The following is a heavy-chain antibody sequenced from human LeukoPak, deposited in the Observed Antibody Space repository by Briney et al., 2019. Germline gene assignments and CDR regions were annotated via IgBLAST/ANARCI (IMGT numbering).Heavy chain of an antibody. Sequence: SETLSLTCTVSGYSISSGYYWSWIRQPAGKGLEWIGRIYTSGSTNYNPSLKSRVTMSVDTSKNQFSLKLSSVTAADTAVYYCARAPYYYDSNNDAFDIWGQGTMVTVSS. CDR2: IYTSGST. J-gene: IGHJ3*02. CDR3: ARAPYYYDSNNDAFDI. V-gene: IGHV4-4*07. D-gene: IGHD3-22*01. CDR1: GYSISSGYY.